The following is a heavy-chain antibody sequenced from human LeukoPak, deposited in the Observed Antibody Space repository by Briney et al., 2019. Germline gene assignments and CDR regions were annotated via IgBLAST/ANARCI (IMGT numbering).Heavy chain of an antibody. CDR2: IKQDGSEK. CDR3: ARVMGSGWFDDDC. J-gene: IGHJ4*02. V-gene: IGHV3-7*03. CDR1: GFIFSSYW. Sequence: GGSLRLSCAASGFIFSSYWMSWVRQAPGKGLEWVANIKQDGSEKYYVDSVKGRFTVSRDNAKNSLYLQMNSLRTEDTAVYYCARVMGSGWFDDDCWGQGTLVTVSS. D-gene: IGHD6-19*01.